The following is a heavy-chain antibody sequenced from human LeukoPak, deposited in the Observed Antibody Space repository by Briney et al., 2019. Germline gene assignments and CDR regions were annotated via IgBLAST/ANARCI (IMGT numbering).Heavy chain of an antibody. D-gene: IGHD3-16*01. J-gene: IGHJ6*02. CDR1: GYSFTSYW. V-gene: IGHV5-51*01. CDR2: IYPGDSDT. CDR3: ARSRLAYYYYYGMDV. Sequence: GESLKISCKGSGYSFTSYWICWVRQMPGKGQEWMGIIYPGDSDTRYSPSFQGQVTISADKSISTAYLQWSSLKASDTAMYYCARSRLAYYYYYGMDVWGQGTTVTVSS.